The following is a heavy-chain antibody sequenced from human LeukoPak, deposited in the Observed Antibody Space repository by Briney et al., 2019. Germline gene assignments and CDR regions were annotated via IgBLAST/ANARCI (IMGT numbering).Heavy chain of an antibody. V-gene: IGHV4-59*01. CDR1: GGSISSYY. J-gene: IGHJ2*01. D-gene: IGHD3-16*02. Sequence: PSETLSLTCTVSGGSISSYYWSWIRQPPGKGLKWIGYIYYSGSTNYNPSLKSRVTISVDTSKNQFSLKLSSVTAADTAVYYCARDSHSFNYDYVWGSYRRYWYFDLWGRGTLVTVSS. CDR2: IYYSGST. CDR3: ARDSHSFNYDYVWGSYRRYWYFDL.